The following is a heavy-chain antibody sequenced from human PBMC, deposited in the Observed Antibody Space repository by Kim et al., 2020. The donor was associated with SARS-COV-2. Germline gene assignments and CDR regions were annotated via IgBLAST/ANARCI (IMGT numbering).Heavy chain of an antibody. Sequence: SETLSLTCAVYGGSFSGYYWSWIRQPRGKGLEWIGEINHSGSTNYNPSLKSRVTISVDTSKNQFSLKLSSVTAADTAVYYCARFWYSSGWLSDYWGQGTLVTVSS. CDR3: ARFWYSSGWLSDY. CDR2: INHSGST. J-gene: IGHJ4*02. D-gene: IGHD6-19*01. CDR1: GGSFSGYY. V-gene: IGHV4-34*01.